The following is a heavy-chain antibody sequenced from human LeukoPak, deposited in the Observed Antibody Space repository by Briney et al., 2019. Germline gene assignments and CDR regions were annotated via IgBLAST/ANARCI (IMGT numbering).Heavy chain of an antibody. CDR1: GFTLSSYG. V-gene: IGHV3-23*01. Sequence: GASLRLSCAASGFTLSSYGMSWVRQAPGRGLEWVSLISGSGGSTNYADSVKGRFTISRDNSKNMLYVQMNSLRAEDTAVYYCAKDLKYTGSLRIADFWGEGTLVTVSS. J-gene: IGHJ4*02. CDR2: ISGSGGST. D-gene: IGHD1-26*01. CDR3: AKDLKYTGSLRIADF.